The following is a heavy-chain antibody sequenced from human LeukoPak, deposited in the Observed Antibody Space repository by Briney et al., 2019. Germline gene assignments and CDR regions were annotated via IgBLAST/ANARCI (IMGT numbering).Heavy chain of an antibody. J-gene: IGHJ4*02. D-gene: IGHD5-12*01. CDR1: GYTFTCYY. CDR3: ARDTRGYSGYDLNFDY. CDR2: INPNSGGT. Sequence: ASVKVSCKASGYTFTCYYMHWVRQAPGQGREWMGWINPNSGGTNYAQKFQGRVTMTRDTSISTAYMELSRLRSDDTAVYYCARDTRGYSGYDLNFDYWGQGTLVTVSS. V-gene: IGHV1-2*02.